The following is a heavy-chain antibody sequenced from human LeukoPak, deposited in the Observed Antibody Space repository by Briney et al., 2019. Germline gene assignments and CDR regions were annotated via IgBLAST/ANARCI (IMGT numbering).Heavy chain of an antibody. CDR1: GFTFSSYG. D-gene: IGHD2-2*02. CDR2: IRNDGTNK. J-gene: IGHJ6*03. CDR3: ASRYCRSTSCYTDYYYYYMDV. V-gene: IGHV3-30*02. Sequence: GGSLRLSCAASGFTFSSYGMHWVRQAPGKGLEWVAFIRNDGTNKYYADSVKGRFTISRDNSKNTLYLQMNSLRAEDTAVYYCASRYCRSTSCYTDYYYYYMDVWGKGTTVTVSS.